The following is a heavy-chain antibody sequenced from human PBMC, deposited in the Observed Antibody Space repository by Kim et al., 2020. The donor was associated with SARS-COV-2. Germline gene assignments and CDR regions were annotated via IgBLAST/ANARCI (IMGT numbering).Heavy chain of an antibody. CDR1: GFTFSSDG. V-gene: IGHV3-33*01. J-gene: IGHJ6*02. CDR3: AGGRGLGGGMDV. D-gene: IGHD3-10*01. CDR2: IWYDGSNN. Sequence: GGSLRLSCAASGFTFSSDGMHWVRQAPGKGLEWVAVIWYDGSNNYYANSVNGRFTISRNNSKNTMYLQMKSLSAEDRAVYYCAGGRGLGGGMDVWGQGTTVAVSS.